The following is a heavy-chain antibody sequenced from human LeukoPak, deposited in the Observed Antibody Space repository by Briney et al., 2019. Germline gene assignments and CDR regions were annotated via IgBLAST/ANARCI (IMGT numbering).Heavy chain of an antibody. D-gene: IGHD2-15*01. V-gene: IGHV1-58*01. Sequence: SVKVSCKPSGFTFTSSAVQWVRQARGQRLEWIGWVVVGSGNTNYAQKFQERVTITRDMSTSTAYMELSSLRSEDTAVYYCAADRLKADNDAFDIWGQGTMVTVSS. CDR2: VVVGSGNT. J-gene: IGHJ3*02. CDR1: GFTFTSSA. CDR3: AADRLKADNDAFDI.